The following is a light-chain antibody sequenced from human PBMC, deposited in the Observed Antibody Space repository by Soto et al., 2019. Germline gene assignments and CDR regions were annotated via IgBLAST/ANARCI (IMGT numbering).Light chain of an antibody. CDR1: SSSIGNND. J-gene: IGLJ3*02. CDR2: DNN. CDR3: GTWDSSLSAVV. Sequence: QSVLTQPPSVSAAPGQKVTISCSGSSSSIGNNDVSWYQQLPGTAPKLLIYDNNKRPSGIPDRFSGSKSGTSAALGITGLQTGDEADYHCGTWDSSLSAVVFGGGTKVTVL. V-gene: IGLV1-51*01.